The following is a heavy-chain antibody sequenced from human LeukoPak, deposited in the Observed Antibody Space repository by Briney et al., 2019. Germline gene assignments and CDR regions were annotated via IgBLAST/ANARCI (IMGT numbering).Heavy chain of an antibody. CDR3: ARDRGGYNYGYCDY. CDR1: GFTFSSYS. CDR2: ISSSSSYI. D-gene: IGHD3-10*01. V-gene: IGHV3-21*01. Sequence: GGSLRLSCAASGFTFSSYSMNWVRQAPGKGLEWVSSISSSSSYIYYADSVKGRFTISRDNAKNSLYLQMNSLRAEDTAVYYCARDRGGYNYGYCDYWGQGTLVTVSS. J-gene: IGHJ4*02.